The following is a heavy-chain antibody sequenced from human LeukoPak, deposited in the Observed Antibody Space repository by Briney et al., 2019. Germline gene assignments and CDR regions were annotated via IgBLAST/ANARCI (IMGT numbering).Heavy chain of an antibody. D-gene: IGHD3-9*01. Sequence: PGGTLRLSCAASGFTFSSYGMSWVRQAPGKGLEWVSATSGSGGSTYYADSVKGRFTISRDNSKNTLYLQMNSLRAEDTAVYYCAKGTEILRYFDWLPLNWFDPWGQGTLVTVSS. J-gene: IGHJ5*02. CDR3: AKGTEILRYFDWLPLNWFDP. V-gene: IGHV3-23*01. CDR1: GFTFSSYG. CDR2: TSGSGGST.